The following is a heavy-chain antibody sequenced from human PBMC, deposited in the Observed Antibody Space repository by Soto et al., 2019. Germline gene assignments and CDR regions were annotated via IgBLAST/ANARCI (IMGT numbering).Heavy chain of an antibody. V-gene: IGHV4-61*01. J-gene: IGHJ4*02. Sequence: QVQLQESGPGLVKPSETLSLTCTVSGGSVSSGSYYWSWIRQPPGKGLEWIGYIYYSGSTNYNPSLKSRVTISVDTSKNQFSLKVSSVTAADTAVYYCARDYGGRGDYWGQGTLVTVSS. CDR2: IYYSGST. D-gene: IGHD4-17*01. CDR1: GGSVSSGSYY. CDR3: ARDYGGRGDY.